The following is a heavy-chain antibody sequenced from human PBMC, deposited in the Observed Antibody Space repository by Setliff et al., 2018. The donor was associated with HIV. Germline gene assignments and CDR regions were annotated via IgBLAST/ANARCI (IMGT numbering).Heavy chain of an antibody. V-gene: IGHV4-30-2*01. J-gene: IGHJ5*02. Sequence: TLSLNCTVSGGSITSGIYSWSWIRQTPGKGLEWIGYVYQSGSTYYKPSLKSRVTMSVDRSKNQFSLKIDSVTAADTAVYFCAGDNGANGGPGWLGPWGQGILVTVS. CDR1: GGSITSGIYS. CDR2: VYQSGST. D-gene: IGHD2-8*01. CDR3: AGDNGANGGPGWLGP.